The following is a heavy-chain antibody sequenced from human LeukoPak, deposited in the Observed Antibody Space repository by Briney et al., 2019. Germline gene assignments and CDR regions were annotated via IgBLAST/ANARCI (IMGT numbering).Heavy chain of an antibody. CDR2: FDHEDGGT. Sequence: GASVKVSCKVSGCTLTELSMHWVRQAPGKGLEWMGGFDHEDGGTIYAQKFQGRVTMTEDTSTDTAYMELRSLRSEDTAVYYCATSGSDSSGYYYYMDVWGKGTTVTVSS. J-gene: IGHJ6*03. CDR1: GCTLTELS. CDR3: ATSGSDSSGYYYYMDV. D-gene: IGHD6-25*01. V-gene: IGHV1-24*01.